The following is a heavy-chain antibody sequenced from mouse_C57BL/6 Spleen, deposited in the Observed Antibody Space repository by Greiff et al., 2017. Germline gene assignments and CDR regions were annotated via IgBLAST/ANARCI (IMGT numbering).Heavy chain of an antibody. V-gene: IGHV1-80*01. D-gene: IGHD2-2*01. CDR2: IYPGDGDT. Sequence: VQGVESGAELVKPGASVKISCKASGYAFSSYWMNWVKQRPGKGLEWIGQIYPGDGDTNYNGKFKGKATLTADKSSSTAYMPLSSLTSEDAAVYFCARALNGYGFAYWGQGTLVTVSA. J-gene: IGHJ3*01. CDR1: GYAFSSYW. CDR3: ARALNGYGFAY.